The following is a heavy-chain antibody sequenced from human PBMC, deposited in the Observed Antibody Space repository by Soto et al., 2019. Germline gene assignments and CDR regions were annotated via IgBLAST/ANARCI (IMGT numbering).Heavy chain of an antibody. CDR1: GYTFTSYA. J-gene: IGHJ3*02. D-gene: IGHD3-22*01. Sequence: SVKVSCKASGYTFTSYAMHWVRQAPVQRLEWMGWINAGNGNTKYSQKFQGRVTITRVTSASTAYMELSSLRSEDTAVYYCATRGVSSGYYYDNDAFDIWGQGTMVTVSS. CDR3: ATRGVSSGYYYDNDAFDI. V-gene: IGHV1-3*01. CDR2: INAGNGNT.